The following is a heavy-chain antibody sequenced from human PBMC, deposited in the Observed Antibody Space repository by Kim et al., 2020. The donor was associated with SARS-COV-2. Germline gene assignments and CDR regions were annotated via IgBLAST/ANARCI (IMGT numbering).Heavy chain of an antibody. CDR2: IIPIFGTA. CDR3: ARDRFYGSGSYYNVDYYGMDV. J-gene: IGHJ6*02. CDR1: GGTFSSYA. V-gene: IGHV1-69*13. Sequence: SVKVSCKASGGTFSSYAISWVRQAPGQGLEWMGGIIPIFGTANYAQKFQGRVTITADESTSTAYMELSSLRSEDTAVYYCARDRFYGSGSYYNVDYYGMDVWGQGTTVTVSS. D-gene: IGHD3-10*01.